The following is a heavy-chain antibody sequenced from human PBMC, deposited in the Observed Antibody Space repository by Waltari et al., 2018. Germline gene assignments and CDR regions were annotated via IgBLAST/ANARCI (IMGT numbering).Heavy chain of an antibody. V-gene: IGHV3-23*01. J-gene: IGHJ4*02. CDR2: FSGGSGKK. D-gene: IGHD4-17*01. CDR1: GFTFSNYA. Sequence: EVQLLESGGGLVQPGGSLRLSCAASGFTFSNYAMSWVRQAPGKGLEWVSSFSGGSGKKYDAASVRGRFTISRDNSKNTLYLQMNTRRAEDTAIYYCVKDGGDYGDYNYFDFWGQGTLVTVSS. CDR3: VKDGGDYGDYNYFDF.